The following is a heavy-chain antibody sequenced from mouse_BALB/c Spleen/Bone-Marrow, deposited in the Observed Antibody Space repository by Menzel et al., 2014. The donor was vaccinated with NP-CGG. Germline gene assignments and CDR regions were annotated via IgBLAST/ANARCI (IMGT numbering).Heavy chain of an antibody. CDR1: GFNIKDTY. Sequence: VQLQQPGAELVKPGASVKLSCPASGFNIKDTYMHWVKQRPEQGLEWIGRIDPANGNTKYDPKFQGKATITADTSSNTAYLQLSSLTSEDTAVYYCARYYYGSSYFDYWGQGTTLTVSS. CDR2: IDPANGNT. V-gene: IGHV14-3*02. CDR3: ARYYYGSSYFDY. D-gene: IGHD1-1*01. J-gene: IGHJ2*01.